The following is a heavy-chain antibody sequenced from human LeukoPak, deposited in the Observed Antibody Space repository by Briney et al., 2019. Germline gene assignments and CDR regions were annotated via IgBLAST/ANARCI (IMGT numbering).Heavy chain of an antibody. D-gene: IGHD6-13*01. CDR2: INPGSGAT. CDR1: GYTFTGYY. V-gene: IGHV1-2*02. J-gene: IGHJ4*02. CDR3: ALGAPIPYSSSWNY. Sequence: GASVKVSCKASGYTFTGYYMHWVRQAPGQGLEWMGWINPGSGATNYAQKFQGRVTMTRDTSISTAYMEVSRLISDDTAVYYCALGAPIPYSSSWNYWGQGTLVTVSS.